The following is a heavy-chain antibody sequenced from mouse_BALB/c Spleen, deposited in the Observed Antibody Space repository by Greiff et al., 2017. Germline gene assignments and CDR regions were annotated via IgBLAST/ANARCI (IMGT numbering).Heavy chain of an antibody. CDR3: ARAKYPPNWDHAMDY. V-gene: IGHV1-9*01. CDR2: ILPGSGST. CDR1: GYTFSSYW. D-gene: IGHD4-1*01. J-gene: IGHJ4*01. Sequence: VQLQESGAELMKPGASVKISCKATGYTFSSYWIEWVKQRPGHGLEWIGEILPGSGSTNYNEKFKGKATFTADTSSNTAYMQLSSLTSEDSAVYYCARAKYPPNWDHAMDYWGQGTSVTVSS.